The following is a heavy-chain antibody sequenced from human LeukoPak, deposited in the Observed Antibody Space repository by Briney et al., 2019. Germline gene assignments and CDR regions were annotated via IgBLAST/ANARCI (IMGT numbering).Heavy chain of an antibody. J-gene: IGHJ5*02. CDR1: GFTFSSYW. D-gene: IGHD6-13*01. CDR2: IKQDGSEK. Sequence: GGSLRLSCAASGFTFSSYWMSWVRQAPGKGLEWVANIKQDGSEKYYVDSVKGRFTISRDNAKKSLYMQMNSLRAEDTAVYYCARDHSSSWYSWFDPWGQGTLVTVSS. V-gene: IGHV3-7*01. CDR3: ARDHSSSWYSWFDP.